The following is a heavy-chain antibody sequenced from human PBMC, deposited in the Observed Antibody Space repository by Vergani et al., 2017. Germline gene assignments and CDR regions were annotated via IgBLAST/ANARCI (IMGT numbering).Heavy chain of an antibody. CDR1: GGSISSGSYF. J-gene: IGHJ6*03. D-gene: IGHD4-23*01. CDR2: IYTSGST. Sequence: QVQLQESGPGLVKPSQTLTLTCTVSGGSISSGSYFWSWIRQPAGKELEWIGRIYTSGSTNYNPSLKSRVTMSVDTSKNQFSLKLSSVTAADTAVYYCARVLRRSYYYYMDVWGKGTTVTVSS. CDR3: ARVLRRSYYYYMDV. V-gene: IGHV4-61*02.